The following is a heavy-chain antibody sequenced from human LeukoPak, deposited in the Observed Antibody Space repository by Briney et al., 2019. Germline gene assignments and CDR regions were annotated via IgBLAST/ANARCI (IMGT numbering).Heavy chain of an antibody. J-gene: IGHJ4*02. CDR2: TYNSWRN. V-gene: IGHV4-39*01. Sequence: SETLSLTCTVSGGSISSRSSYWGWIRQPPGKGLEWIGTTYNSWRNYYNPSLKSRVTISGDTSKNQFSLKVTSVTAADTAVYYCARFSGYIYGYDYWGQGTLVTVSS. CDR3: ARFSGYIYGYDY. CDR1: GGSISSRSSY. D-gene: IGHD5-18*01.